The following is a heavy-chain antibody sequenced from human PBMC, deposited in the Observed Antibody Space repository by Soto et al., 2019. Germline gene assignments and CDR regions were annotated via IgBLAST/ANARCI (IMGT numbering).Heavy chain of an antibody. CDR3: TTATLYCSGGSCYPLFDY. D-gene: IGHD2-15*01. J-gene: IGHJ4*02. CDR2: IKSKTDGGTT. CDR1: GFTFSNAW. Sequence: GGSLRLSWAASGFTFSNAWMSWVRQAPGKGLEWVGRIKSKTDGGTTDYAAPVKGRFTISRDDSKNTLYLQMNSLKTEDTAVYYCTTATLYCSGGSCYPLFDYWGQGTLVTVSS. V-gene: IGHV3-15*01.